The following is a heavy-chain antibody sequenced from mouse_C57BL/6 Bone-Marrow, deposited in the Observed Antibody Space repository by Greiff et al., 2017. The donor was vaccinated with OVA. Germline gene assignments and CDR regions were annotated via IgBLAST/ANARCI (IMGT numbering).Heavy chain of an antibody. J-gene: IGHJ1*03. CDR2: IYPRSGNT. CDR3: ARGIITTVVSLPYWYFDV. Sequence: VKLLESGAELARPGASVKLSCKDSGYTFTSYGISWVKQRTGQGLEWIGEIYPRSGNTYYNEKFKGKATLTADKSSSTAYMVLRSLTSEDSAVYFCARGIITTVVSLPYWYFDVWGTGTTVTVSS. CDR1: GYTFTSYG. V-gene: IGHV1-81*01. D-gene: IGHD1-1*01.